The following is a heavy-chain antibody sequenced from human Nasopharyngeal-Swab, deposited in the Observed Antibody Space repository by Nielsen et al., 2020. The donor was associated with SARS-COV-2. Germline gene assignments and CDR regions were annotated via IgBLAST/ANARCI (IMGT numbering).Heavy chain of an antibody. D-gene: IGHD6-13*01. CDR3: ARGYSRRHTYYYYYFGMDV. J-gene: IGHJ6*02. Sequence: SETLSLTCAVYGGSFGGYYWSWIRPPPGKGLEWIGEINHSGSTNYNPSLKSRVTISVDTSKNQFSLKLSSVTAADTAVFYCARGYSRRHTYYYYYFGMDVWGQGTTVTVSS. V-gene: IGHV4-34*01. CDR1: GGSFGGYY. CDR2: INHSGST.